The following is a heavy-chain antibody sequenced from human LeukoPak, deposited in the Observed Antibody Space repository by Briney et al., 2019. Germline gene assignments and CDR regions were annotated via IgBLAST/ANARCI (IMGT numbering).Heavy chain of an antibody. J-gene: IGHJ4*02. V-gene: IGHV4-4*07. CDR1: GGSISSYY. D-gene: IGHD1-26*01. CDR3: ARDGAATFSDY. Sequence: PSETLSLTCFVSGGSISSYYWSWTRQSAGKGLEYIGRVYGSGSTEYSPSVESRVTISVDTSKNQFSLKLTSVTAADTAIYYCARDGAATFSDYWGQGTLVTVSS. CDR2: VYGSGST.